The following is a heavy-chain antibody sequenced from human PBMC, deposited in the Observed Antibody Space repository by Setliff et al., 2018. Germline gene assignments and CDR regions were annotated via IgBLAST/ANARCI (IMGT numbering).Heavy chain of an antibody. CDR2: INPSSGAT. Sequence: ASVKVSCKASGYTFTGYYMYWVRQAPGQGLEWMGRINPSSGATIYAQKFQGRVTMTSDTSISTAYMELGRLRSDDTAVYYCARGRHPPWSGYPYYYMDVWGKGTTVTVSS. D-gene: IGHD3-3*01. V-gene: IGHV1-2*06. J-gene: IGHJ6*03. CDR1: GYTFTGYY. CDR3: ARGRHPPWSGYPYYYMDV.